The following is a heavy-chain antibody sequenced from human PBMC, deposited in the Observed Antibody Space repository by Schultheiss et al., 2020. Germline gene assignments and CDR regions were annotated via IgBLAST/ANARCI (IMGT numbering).Heavy chain of an antibody. V-gene: IGHV4-39*01. CDR1: GASISISTYY. Sequence: LETLSLTCTVSGASISISTYYWAWIRQPPGKGLEWIGSIYYSGSTYYNPSLKSRVTISVDRSKNQFSLKLSSVTAADTAVYYCARARKVAGKTRYFDLWGRGTLVTVSS. CDR2: IYYSGST. CDR3: ARARKVAGKTRYFDL. D-gene: IGHD6-19*01. J-gene: IGHJ2*01.